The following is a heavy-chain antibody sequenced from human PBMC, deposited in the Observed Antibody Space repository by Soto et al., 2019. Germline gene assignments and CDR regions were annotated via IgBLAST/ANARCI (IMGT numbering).Heavy chain of an antibody. V-gene: IGHV1-69*13. D-gene: IGHD3-22*01. CDR1: GGTFSSYA. CDR2: IIPIFGTA. Sequence: ASVKVSCKASGGTFSSYAISWVRQAPGQGLEWMGGIIPIFGTANYAQKFQGRVTITADESTSTAYMELSSLRSGDTAVYYCASPTVASYYYDSSDTRGAFDIWGQGTMVTVSS. J-gene: IGHJ3*02. CDR3: ASPTVASYYYDSSDTRGAFDI.